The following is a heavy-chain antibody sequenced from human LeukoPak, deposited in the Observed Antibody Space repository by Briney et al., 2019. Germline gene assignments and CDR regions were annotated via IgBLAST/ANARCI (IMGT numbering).Heavy chain of an antibody. CDR3: ARVAVAGIHRDY. Sequence: PGGSLRLSCAASGFTFSSYWMHWVHQAPGKGLVWVSRINSDGSSTSYADSVKGRFTISRDNAKNTLYLQMNSLRAEDTAVYYCARVAVAGIHRDYWGQGTLVTVSS. D-gene: IGHD6-19*01. CDR1: GFTFSSYW. J-gene: IGHJ4*02. V-gene: IGHV3-74*01. CDR2: INSDGSST.